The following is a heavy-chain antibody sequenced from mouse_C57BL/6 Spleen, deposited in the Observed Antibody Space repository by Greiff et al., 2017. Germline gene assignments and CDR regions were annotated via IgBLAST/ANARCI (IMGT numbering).Heavy chain of an antibody. CDR3: ARRQGSYGYFDV. CDR1: GFTFSDYY. CDR2: INYDGSST. J-gene: IGHJ1*03. D-gene: IGHD1-1*01. V-gene: IGHV5-16*02. Sequence: EVQRVESEGGLVQPGSSMKLSCTASGFTFSDYYMAWVRQVPEKGLEWVANINYDGSSTYYLDSLKSRFIISRDNAKNILYLQMSSLKSEDTATYYCARRQGSYGYFDVWGTGTTVTVSS.